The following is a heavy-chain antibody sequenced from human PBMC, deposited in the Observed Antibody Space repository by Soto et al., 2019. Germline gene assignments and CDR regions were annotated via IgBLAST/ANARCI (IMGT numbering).Heavy chain of an antibody. J-gene: IGHJ3*02. CDR2: ISAYNGNT. Sequence: QVQLVQSGAEVKKPGASVKVSCKASGYTFTSYGISWVRQAPGQGLEWMGWISAYNGNTNYAQKLQGRVTMTTDTSXXTAYRELRSLRSDDTAVYYCARGEMVRGVNDAFDIWGQGTMVTVSS. CDR3: ARGEMVRGVNDAFDI. CDR1: GYTFTSYG. D-gene: IGHD3-10*01. V-gene: IGHV1-18*01.